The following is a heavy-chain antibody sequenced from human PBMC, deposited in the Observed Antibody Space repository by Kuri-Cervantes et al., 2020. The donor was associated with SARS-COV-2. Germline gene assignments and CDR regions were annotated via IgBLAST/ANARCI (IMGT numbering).Heavy chain of an antibody. V-gene: IGHV1-18*01. CDR2: ISAYNGNT. CDR3: ARDRSQCSSTSCYFGRYNWFDP. CDR1: GYTFTSYG. J-gene: IGHJ5*02. Sequence: GESLKISCKASGYTFTSYGISWVRQAPGQGLEWMGWISAYNGNTNYAQKLQGRVTMTTDTSTSTAYMELRSLRSDDTAVYYCARDRSQCSSTSCYFGRYNWFDPWGQGTLVTVSS. D-gene: IGHD2-2*01.